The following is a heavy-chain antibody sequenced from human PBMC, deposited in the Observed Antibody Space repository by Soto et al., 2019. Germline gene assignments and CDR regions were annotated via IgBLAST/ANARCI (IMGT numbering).Heavy chain of an antibody. CDR2: ISGSGGST. D-gene: IGHD3-9*01. J-gene: IGHJ6*03. CDR1: GFTFSSYA. Sequence: EVQLLESGGGLVQPGGSLRLSCAASGFTFSSYAMSWVRQAPGKGLEWVSAISGSGGSTYYADSVKGRFTISRDNSKNTLYLQMNSLRAEDTAVYYCAKDPIGVLRYFDWYYYYYMDVWGKGTTVTVSS. V-gene: IGHV3-23*01. CDR3: AKDPIGVLRYFDWYYYYYMDV.